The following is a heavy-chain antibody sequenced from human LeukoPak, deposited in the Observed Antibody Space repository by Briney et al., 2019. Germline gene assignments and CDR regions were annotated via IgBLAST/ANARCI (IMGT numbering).Heavy chain of an antibody. V-gene: IGHV4-34*01. Sequence: PSETLSLTCAVYGGSFSGYYWSWIRQPPGKGLEWIGEINHSGNTNYNPSLKSRITISVDTSKKQFSLKLSSVTAADTALYYCARGAYYGADPWGQGTLVTVSS. CDR3: ARGAYYGADP. D-gene: IGHD4-17*01. CDR1: GGSFSGYY. CDR2: INHSGNT. J-gene: IGHJ5*02.